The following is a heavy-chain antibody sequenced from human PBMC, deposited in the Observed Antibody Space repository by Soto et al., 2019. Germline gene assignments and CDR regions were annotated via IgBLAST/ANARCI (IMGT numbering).Heavy chain of an antibody. CDR2: ISYDGSNK. CDR1: GFTFSSYA. J-gene: IGHJ6*02. CDR3: ARDLRVDYYDSSGYFRYYYGVDV. D-gene: IGHD3-22*01. V-gene: IGHV3-30-3*01. Sequence: PGWSLRLSCAASGFTFSSYAMHWVRQAPGKGLEWVAVISYDGSNKYYADSVKGRFTISRDNPKNTLYLQMNSLRAEDTAVYYCARDLRVDYYDSSGYFRYYYGVDVWGQGTTVTVSS.